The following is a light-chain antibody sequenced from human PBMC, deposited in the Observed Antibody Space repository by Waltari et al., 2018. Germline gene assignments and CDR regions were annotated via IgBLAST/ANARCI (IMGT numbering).Light chain of an antibody. Sequence: QSVLTQPPSASGTPGQRVTISCSGSSYNNASNSVHWYQQPPGTAPKLLRYRNHQRPSGFPDRYSGSKSGTSASLAISGRRSEDEADYYCAAWDDSLSGAVFGGGTQLTVL. CDR1: SYNNASNS. CDR2: RNH. V-gene: IGLV1-47*01. J-gene: IGLJ7*01. CDR3: AAWDDSLSGAV.